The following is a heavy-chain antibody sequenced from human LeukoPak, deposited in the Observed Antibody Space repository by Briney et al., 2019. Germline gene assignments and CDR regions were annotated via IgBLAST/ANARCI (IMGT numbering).Heavy chain of an antibody. V-gene: IGHV4-59*01. CDR3: ARVERSSGWYLYY. CDR1: GGSISSYY. D-gene: IGHD6-19*01. J-gene: IGHJ4*02. Sequence: SETLSLTCTVSGGSISSYYWSWIRQPPGKGLEWIGYIYYSGSTNYNPSLKSRVTISVDTSKNQFSLKLSPVTAADTAVYYCARVERSSGWYLYYWGQGTLVTVSS. CDR2: IYYSGST.